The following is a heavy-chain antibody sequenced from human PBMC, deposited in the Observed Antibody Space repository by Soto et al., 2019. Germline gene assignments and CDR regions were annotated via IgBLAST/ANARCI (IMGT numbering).Heavy chain of an antibody. CDR1: GGSISSYC. CDR2: IYYSGST. D-gene: IGHD2-15*01. J-gene: IGHJ5*02. CDR3: ARGVSVVNNWFDP. Sequence: SETLSLTCTVSGGSISSYCWSWTRQPPGKGLEWIGYIYYSGSTNYNPSLKSRVTISVDTSKNQFSLKLSSVTAADTAVYYCARGVSVVNNWFDPWGQGTLVTVSS. V-gene: IGHV4-59*01.